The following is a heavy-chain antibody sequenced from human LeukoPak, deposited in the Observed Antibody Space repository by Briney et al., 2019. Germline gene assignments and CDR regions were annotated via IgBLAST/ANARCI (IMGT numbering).Heavy chain of an antibody. Sequence: SETLSLTCTVSGYSISSGYYWGWIRQPPGKGLEWIGSIYHSGSTYYNPSLKSRVTISVDTSKNQFSLKLSSVTAADTAVYYCARDLASSWYYYHYMDVWGKGTTVTVSS. CDR2: IYHSGST. CDR3: ARDLASSWYYYHYMDV. V-gene: IGHV4-38-2*02. D-gene: IGHD6-13*01. CDR1: GYSISSGYY. J-gene: IGHJ6*03.